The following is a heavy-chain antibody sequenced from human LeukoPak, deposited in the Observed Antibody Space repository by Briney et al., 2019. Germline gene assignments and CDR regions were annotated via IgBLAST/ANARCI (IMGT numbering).Heavy chain of an antibody. CDR1: GYTFTSYG. J-gene: IGHJ4*02. CDR2: ISAYNGNT. CDR3: ARDDDYGDYVSPVRFDY. V-gene: IGHV1-18*01. Sequence: ASVKVSCKASGYTFTSYGINWVRQAPGQGLEWMGWISAYNGNTNYAQKLQGRVTMTTDTSTSTAYMELRSLRSDDTAVYYCARDDDYGDYVSPVRFDYWGQGTLVTVSS. D-gene: IGHD4-17*01.